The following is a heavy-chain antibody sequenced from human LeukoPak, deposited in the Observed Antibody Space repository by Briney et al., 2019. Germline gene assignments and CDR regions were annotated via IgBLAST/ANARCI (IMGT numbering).Heavy chain of an antibody. Sequence: SGGSLRLSCAASGFTFSNHWMHWVRQAPGKGLVWVSRIYKVGSNTIFADSVKGRFTSSRDNAKNTLYLQMNSLRAEDTAVYYCARGLSLSEAFDIWGQGTMVTVSS. CDR3: ARGLSLSEAFDI. D-gene: IGHD5/OR15-5a*01. CDR1: GFTFSNHW. CDR2: IYKVGSNT. J-gene: IGHJ3*02. V-gene: IGHV3-74*01.